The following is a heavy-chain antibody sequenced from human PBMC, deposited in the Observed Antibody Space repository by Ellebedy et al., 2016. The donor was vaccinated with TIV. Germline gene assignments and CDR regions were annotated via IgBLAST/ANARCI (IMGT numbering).Heavy chain of an antibody. J-gene: IGHJ4*02. V-gene: IGHV3-66*01. CDR1: GFTVSSHY. CDR2: IYSGGST. D-gene: IGHD5-18*01. CDR3: ASRPGYSYGLVY. Sequence: GGSLRLSCAASGFTVSSHYMSWVRQAPGKGLEWVSVIYSGGSTYYADSVKGRFTISRDNSKNTLYLQMNSLRAEDTAVYYCASRPGYSYGLVYWGQGTLVTVSS.